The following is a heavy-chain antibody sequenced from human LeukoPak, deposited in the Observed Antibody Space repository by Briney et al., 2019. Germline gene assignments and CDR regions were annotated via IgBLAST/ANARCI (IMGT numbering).Heavy chain of an antibody. D-gene: IGHD2-2*01. Sequence: PGGSLRLSCAASGFTFSSYAMHWVRQVPGKGLEWVAVISSDGSNKYYADSVKGRFTISRDNSKNTLYLQMNSLRAEDTAVYYCARDSVAPAVHYYFDYWGQGTLVTVSS. CDR3: ARDSVAPAVHYYFDY. J-gene: IGHJ4*02. V-gene: IGHV3-30*04. CDR2: ISSDGSNK. CDR1: GFTFSSYA.